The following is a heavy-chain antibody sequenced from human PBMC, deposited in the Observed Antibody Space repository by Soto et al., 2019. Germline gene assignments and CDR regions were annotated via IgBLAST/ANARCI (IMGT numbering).Heavy chain of an antibody. CDR3: ARGMNDEWAWFDP. Sequence: QVQLQESGPGLVKPSQTLSLTCTVSGGSISSGGYYWSWIRQHPGKGLEWIGYIYYSGSTYYNPSLKSRVTISVDTPKNQFSLKLSSVTAADTAVYYCARGMNDEWAWFDPWGQGTLVTVSS. CDR2: IYYSGST. CDR1: GGSISSGGYY. J-gene: IGHJ5*02. V-gene: IGHV4-31*03. D-gene: IGHD1-1*01.